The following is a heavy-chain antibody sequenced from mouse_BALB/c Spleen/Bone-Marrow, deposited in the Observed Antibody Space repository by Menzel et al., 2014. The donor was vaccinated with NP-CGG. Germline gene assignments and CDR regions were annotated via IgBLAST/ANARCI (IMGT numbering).Heavy chain of an antibody. V-gene: IGHV1-9*01. D-gene: IGHD2-3*01. J-gene: IGHJ1*01. CDR1: GYTFSSYW. CDR3: AIASKDGYYSYWYFDV. Sequence: VQLVESGAELMKPGASVKISCKATGYTFSSYWIEWVKQRPGHGLEWIGEILPGSGSTNYNEKFKGKATFTADTSSNTAYMQLSSLTSEDSAVYYCAIASKDGYYSYWYFDVWGAGTTVTVSS. CDR2: ILPGSGST.